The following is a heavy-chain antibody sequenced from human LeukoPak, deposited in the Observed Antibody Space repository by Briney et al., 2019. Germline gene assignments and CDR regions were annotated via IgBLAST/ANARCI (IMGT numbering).Heavy chain of an antibody. D-gene: IGHD2/OR15-2a*01. CDR2: ISAYNGNT. J-gene: IGHJ4*02. V-gene: IGHV1-18*01. CDR3: ARSMALRKNFDY. CDR1: GYTLRSYG. Sequence: ASVEVSCKASGYTLRSYGITWVRQAPGQGLEWMGWISAYNGNTKYPQKLQGRVTMTTDTSTSTAYMELRSLRSDDTAVYYCARSMALRKNFDYWGQGTLVTVSS.